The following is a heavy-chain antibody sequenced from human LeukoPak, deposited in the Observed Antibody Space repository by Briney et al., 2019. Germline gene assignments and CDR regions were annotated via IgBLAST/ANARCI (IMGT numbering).Heavy chain of an antibody. CDR3: ARQEYCRGGSCYTCFDP. D-gene: IGHD2-15*01. CDR1: GYSINNYW. J-gene: IGHJ5*02. Sequence: GESLKISCKGSGYSINNYWIGWVRQMPGKGLEWMGIIYPADSDIRYSPSFQGQVTISADKSISTAYLQWSSLKASDTAMYYCARQEYCRGGSCYTCFDPWGQGPLVTVSS. CDR2: IYPADSDI. V-gene: IGHV5-51*01.